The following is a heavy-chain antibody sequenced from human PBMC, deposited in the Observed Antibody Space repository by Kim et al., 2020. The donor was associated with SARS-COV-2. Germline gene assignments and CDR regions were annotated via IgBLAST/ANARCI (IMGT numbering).Heavy chain of an antibody. Sequence: GGSLRLSCAASGFTFSSYWMHWVRQAPGKGLVWVSHINGAGSITTSADSVKGRFTISRDNAKNTLYLQMNSLRAEDTAVYYCARGGGSSNFDFWGQGTLV. CDR2: INGAGSIT. CDR3: ARGGGSSNFDF. J-gene: IGHJ4*02. V-gene: IGHV3-74*01. CDR1: GFTFSSYW. D-gene: IGHD1-26*01.